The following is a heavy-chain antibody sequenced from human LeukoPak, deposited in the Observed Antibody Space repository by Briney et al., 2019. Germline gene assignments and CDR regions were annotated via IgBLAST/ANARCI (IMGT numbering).Heavy chain of an antibody. CDR2: IYSDNT. J-gene: IGHJ6*03. CDR1: GFTVSTNS. D-gene: IGHD4-17*01. V-gene: IGHV3-53*01. CDR3: AKYYGDDPDYYYYMDV. Sequence: GGSLRLSCTVSGFTVSTNSMSWVRQAPGKGLEWVSFIYSDNTHYSDSVKGRFTIPRDNSKNTLYLQMNSLRAEDTAVYYCAKYYGDDPDYYYYMDVWGKGTTVTISS.